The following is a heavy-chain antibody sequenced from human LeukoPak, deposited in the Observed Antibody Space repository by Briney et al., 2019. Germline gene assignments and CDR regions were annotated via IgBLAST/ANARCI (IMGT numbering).Heavy chain of an antibody. CDR2: INHSGST. CDR3: ARGGGWDRAFDI. D-gene: IGHD6-19*01. J-gene: IGHJ3*02. CDR1: GGSFSGYY. V-gene: IGHV4-34*01. Sequence: PSETLSLTCAVYGGSFSGYYWSWIRQPPGKGLEWIGEINHSGSTNYNPSLKSRATISVDTSKNQFSLKLSSVTAADTAVYYCARGGGWDRAFDIWGQGTMVTVSS.